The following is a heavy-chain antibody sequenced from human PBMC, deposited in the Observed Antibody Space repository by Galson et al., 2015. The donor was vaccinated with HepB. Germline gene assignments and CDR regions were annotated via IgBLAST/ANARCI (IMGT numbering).Heavy chain of an antibody. Sequence: SLRLSCAASGFTVNFNYMSWVRQAPGKGLEWVSVVYSGGRAYYADSVKGRFTISRDNSKNTLYIQMNSLRAEDTAVYYCASTRSSWYPYFDYWGQGTLVTVSS. CDR2: VYSGGRA. V-gene: IGHV3-66*02. D-gene: IGHD6-13*01. CDR3: ASTRSSWYPYFDY. J-gene: IGHJ4*02. CDR1: GFTVNFNY.